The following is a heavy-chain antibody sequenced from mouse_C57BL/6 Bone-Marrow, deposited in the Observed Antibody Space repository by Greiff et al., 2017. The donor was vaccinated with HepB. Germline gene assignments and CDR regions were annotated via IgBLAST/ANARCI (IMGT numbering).Heavy chain of an antibody. Sequence: EVQLQESVAELVRPGASVKLSCTASGFNIKNTYMHWVKQRPEQGLEWIGRIDPANGNTKYAPKFQGKATITADKSSNTAYLQLISLTSEDTAIYYCARFITTVVATGYFDVWGTGTTVTVSS. V-gene: IGHV14-3*01. J-gene: IGHJ1*03. CDR1: GFNIKNTY. D-gene: IGHD1-1*01. CDR2: IDPANGNT. CDR3: ARFITTVVATGYFDV.